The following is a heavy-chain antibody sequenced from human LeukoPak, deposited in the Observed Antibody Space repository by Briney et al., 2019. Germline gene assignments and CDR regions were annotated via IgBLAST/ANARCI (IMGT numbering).Heavy chain of an antibody. V-gene: IGHV5-51*01. CDR1: GYSFTSYL. D-gene: IGHD2-2*01. CDR2: IYPCDSDT. Sequence: GESLNISCEGSGYSFTSYLIGMVRQMPGEGLELMGIIYPCDSDTRYSPSLQGQATISADTTITTAYLQCSRRYASTTAMYYCARRKYQLLGWYFDLWGRGTLVTVSS. J-gene: IGHJ2*01. CDR3: ARRKYQLLGWYFDL.